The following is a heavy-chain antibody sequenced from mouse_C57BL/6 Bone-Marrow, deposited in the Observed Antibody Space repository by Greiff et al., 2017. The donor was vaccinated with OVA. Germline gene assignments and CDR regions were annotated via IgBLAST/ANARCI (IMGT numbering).Heavy chain of an antibody. CDR1: GYTFTSYG. D-gene: IGHD1-1*01. CDR2: IYPRSGNT. CDR3: AKKKDCNNYMAY. J-gene: IGHJ3*01. V-gene: IGHV1-81*01. Sequence: QVQLQQSGAELVRPGASVKLSCKASGYTFTSYGISWVKQRTGQGLEWIGEIYPRSGNTYYNEKFKGKATLTVDKSYSTAYMELSSLTSEDSAVYFCAKKKDCNNYMAYWGQGTLVTVSA.